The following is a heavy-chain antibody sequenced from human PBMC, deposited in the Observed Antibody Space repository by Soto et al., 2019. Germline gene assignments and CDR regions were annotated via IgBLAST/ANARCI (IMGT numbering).Heavy chain of an antibody. Sequence: SETLSLTCTVSGDSISSISYYWGWIRQPPGKGLEWSASIYYSGSTYYNPSLKIRVTISVDTSMNQFSLQLPSVTAADMSIYYWARHAETTTQRGWKRLDPSGRGARVTV. CDR2: IYYSGST. CDR3: ARHAETTTQRGWKRLDP. V-gene: IGHV4-39*01. CDR1: GDSISSISYY. D-gene: IGHD2-15*01. J-gene: IGHJ5*02.